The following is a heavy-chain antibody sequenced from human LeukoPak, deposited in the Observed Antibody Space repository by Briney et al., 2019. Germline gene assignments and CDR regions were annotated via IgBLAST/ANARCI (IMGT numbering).Heavy chain of an antibody. Sequence: GASVKVSCKASGGTFSSYAISWVRQAPGQGLEWMGGIIPIFGTVNYAQKFQGRVTITADESTSTAYMELSSLRSEDTAVYYCARDRSYYVPYYYYGMDVWGQGTTVTVSS. D-gene: IGHD1-26*01. CDR2: IIPIFGTV. J-gene: IGHJ6*02. CDR3: ARDRSYYVPYYYYGMDV. CDR1: GGTFSSYA. V-gene: IGHV1-69*13.